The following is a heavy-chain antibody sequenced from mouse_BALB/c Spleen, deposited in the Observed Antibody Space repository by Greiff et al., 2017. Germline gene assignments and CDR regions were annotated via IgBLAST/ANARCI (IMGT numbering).Heavy chain of an antibody. CDR3: AREGNYGY. CDR2: ISSGSSTI. CDR1: GFTFSSFG. D-gene: IGHD2-1*01. Sequence: EVMLVESGGGLVQPGGSRKLSCAASGFTFSSFGMHWVRQAPEKGLEWVAYISSGSSTIYYADTVKGRFTISRDNPKNTLFLQLTSLRSEDTAMYYCAREGNYGYWGQGTTLTVSS. V-gene: IGHV5-17*02. J-gene: IGHJ2*01.